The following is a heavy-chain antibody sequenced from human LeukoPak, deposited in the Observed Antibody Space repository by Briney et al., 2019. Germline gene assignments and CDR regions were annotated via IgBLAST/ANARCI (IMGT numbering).Heavy chain of an antibody. CDR2: IYYSGST. CDR1: GGSISSYY. V-gene: IGHV4-59*01. D-gene: IGHD7-27*01. J-gene: IGHJ4*02. CDR3: ARVPGDYYFDY. Sequence: PSETLSLTCTVSGGSISSYYWSWIRQPPGKGLEWIGYIYYSGSTNYNPSLKSRVTISADTSKNQFSLKLSSVTAADTAVYYCARVPGDYYFDYWGQGTLVTVSS.